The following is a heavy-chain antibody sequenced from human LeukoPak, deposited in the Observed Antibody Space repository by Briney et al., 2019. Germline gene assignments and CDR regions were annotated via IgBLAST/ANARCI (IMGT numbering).Heavy chain of an antibody. D-gene: IGHD1-20*01. Sequence: GGSLRLSCAASGFTFSSYAMHWVRQAPGKGLEWVAVMSYDGSNKYYADSVKGRFTISRDNSKNTLYLQMNSLRAEDTAVYYCARDLNWNDGLDYWGQGTLVTVSS. CDR3: ARDLNWNDGLDY. CDR2: MSYDGSNK. J-gene: IGHJ4*02. CDR1: GFTFSSYA. V-gene: IGHV3-30*04.